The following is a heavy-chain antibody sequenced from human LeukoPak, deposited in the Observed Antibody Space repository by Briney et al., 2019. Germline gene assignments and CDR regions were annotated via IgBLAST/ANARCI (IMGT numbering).Heavy chain of an antibody. CDR3: ARDRGVLLWSGESNENETNDY. Sequence: PGGSLRLSCAASGFTVSSNYMSWVRQAPGKGLEWVSVIYSGGSTYYADSVKGRFTISGDNSKNTLYLQMNSLRAEDTAVYYCARDRGVLLWSGESNENETNDYWGQGTLVTVSS. D-gene: IGHD3-10*01. CDR1: GFTVSSNY. J-gene: IGHJ4*02. V-gene: IGHV3-66*01. CDR2: IYSGGST.